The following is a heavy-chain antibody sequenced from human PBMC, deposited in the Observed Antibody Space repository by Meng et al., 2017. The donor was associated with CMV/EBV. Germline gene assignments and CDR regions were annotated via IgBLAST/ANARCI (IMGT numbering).Heavy chain of an antibody. CDR3: ASRLQPYYGMDV. CDR2: INPNSGGT. D-gene: IGHD5-24*01. CDR1: GYTFTGYY. V-gene: IGHV1-2*02. Sequence: ASVKVSCKASGYTFTGYYMHWVRQAPGQGLEWMGWINPNSGGTNYAQKFQGRVTMTTDESTSTAYMELSSLRSEDTAVYYCASRLQPYYGMDVWGQGTTVTVSS. J-gene: IGHJ6*02.